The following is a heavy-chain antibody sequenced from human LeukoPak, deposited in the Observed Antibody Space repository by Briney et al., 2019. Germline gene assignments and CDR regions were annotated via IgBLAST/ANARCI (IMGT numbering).Heavy chain of an antibody. J-gene: IGHJ4*02. V-gene: IGHV4-59*01. Sequence: SETLSLTCTVSGGSISSYYWSWIRQPPGTGLEWIGYIYYSGSTNYNPSLKSRVTISVDTSKNQFSLKLSSVTAADTAVYYCARGLYDSSGYYQLDYWGQGTLVTVSS. CDR2: IYYSGST. CDR3: ARGLYDSSGYYQLDY. D-gene: IGHD3-22*01. CDR1: GGSISSYY.